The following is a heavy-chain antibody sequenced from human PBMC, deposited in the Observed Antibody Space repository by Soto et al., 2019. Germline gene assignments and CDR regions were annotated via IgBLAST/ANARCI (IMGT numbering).Heavy chain of an antibody. CDR1: GFSFSDYT. CDR2: ISRGSDYI. Sequence: EVHLVESGGGLVKPGGSLRLTCAGSGFSFSDYTMNWVRQATGKGLEWVSSISRGSDYIFYADTVKGRFTISRDNARNSLYLQMSSLRAADTAVYYCAKDSGCVNNACAYDPWGQGTLVSVSS. J-gene: IGHJ5*02. V-gene: IGHV3-21*01. CDR3: AKDSGCVNNACAYDP. D-gene: IGHD1-20*01.